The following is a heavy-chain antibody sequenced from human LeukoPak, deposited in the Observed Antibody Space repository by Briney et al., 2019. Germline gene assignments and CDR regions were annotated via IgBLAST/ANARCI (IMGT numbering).Heavy chain of an antibody. CDR3: ARGAVPYCSGGTCYRTFDI. D-gene: IGHD2-15*01. Sequence: ASVKVSCKAPGYTFTNYDINWVRQATGQGLEWMGWMNPDSGDAGYAEKFQGRVTMTRDTSVRTAFMELYSLRSDDTAVYYCARGAVPYCSGGTCYRTFDIWGHGTMVTVSS. CDR1: GYTFTNYD. V-gene: IGHV1-8*01. J-gene: IGHJ3*02. CDR2: MNPDSGDA.